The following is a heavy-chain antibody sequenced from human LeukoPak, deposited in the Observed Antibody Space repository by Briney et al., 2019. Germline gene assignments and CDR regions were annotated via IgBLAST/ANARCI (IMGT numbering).Heavy chain of an antibody. D-gene: IGHD6-13*01. V-gene: IGHV4-59*01. J-gene: IGHJ5*02. CDR3: VRGYSRLSWFDP. Sequence: ASETLSLTCTVSAGSIYSFYWNRLPPPPGQGLVGVVHMYYTGSTSYSPSLKTRVTISVDTSKNQFSLKLSAVTAADTAVYYCVRGYSRLSWFDPWGQGTLVTVSS. CDR2: MYYTGST. CDR1: AGSIYSFY.